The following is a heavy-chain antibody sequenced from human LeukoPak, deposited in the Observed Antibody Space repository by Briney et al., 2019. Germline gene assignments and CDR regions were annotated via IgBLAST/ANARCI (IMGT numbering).Heavy chain of an antibody. CDR2: IYYSGST. CDR3: ARHKGYYGSGSFNGWFDP. Sequence: SETLSLTCTVSGGSISSYYWSWIRQPPGKGLEWIGYIYYSGSTNYNPFLKSRVTISVDTSKNQFSLKLSSVTAADTAVYYCARHKGYYGSGSFNGWFDPWGQGTLVTVSS. J-gene: IGHJ5*02. V-gene: IGHV4-59*01. D-gene: IGHD3-10*01. CDR1: GGSISSYY.